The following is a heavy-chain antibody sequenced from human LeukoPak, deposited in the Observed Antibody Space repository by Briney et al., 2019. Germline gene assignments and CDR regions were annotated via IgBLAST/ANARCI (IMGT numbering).Heavy chain of an antibody. CDR2: ISYDGGNK. V-gene: IGHV3-30*18. Sequence: GGSLRLSCAVSGLTFSRYWMTWVRQAPGKGLEWVAVISYDGGNKYYADSVKGRFTISRDNSKNTLYLQMNSLRAEDTAAYYCAKGSYDSSGYPDCWGQGTLVSVSS. CDR3: AKGSYDSSGYPDC. D-gene: IGHD3-22*01. CDR1: GLTFSRYW. J-gene: IGHJ4*02.